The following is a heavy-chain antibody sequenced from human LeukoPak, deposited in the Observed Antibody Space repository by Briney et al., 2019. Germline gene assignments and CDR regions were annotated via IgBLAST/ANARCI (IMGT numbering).Heavy chain of an antibody. Sequence: PSETLSLTCTVSGGSISSYYWNWIRQPPGKGLEWIGSISYSGSTNYNPSLESRVTISVDTSKNRISLKLRSVTAADTTVYYCARAPERWYSYGSYTYYYMDVWGKGTTATVSS. CDR3: ARAPERWYSYGSYTYYYMDV. J-gene: IGHJ6*03. CDR2: ISYSGST. V-gene: IGHV4-59*01. D-gene: IGHD4-23*01. CDR1: GGSISSYY.